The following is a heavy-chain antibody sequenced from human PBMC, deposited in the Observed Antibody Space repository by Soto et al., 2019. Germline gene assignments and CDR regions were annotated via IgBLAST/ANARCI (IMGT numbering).Heavy chain of an antibody. Sequence: QVQLQESGPGLVKPSETLSLTCSVSGGSVSSGSHYWSWIRQPPGKGLEWIAYIHYSGSTSYNPSLKSRVIISVDTSKSQFSLKLSSVTAADTAMYYCAVGYYGSGSGGSYLDYGGQGTLFTVSS. CDR3: AVGYYGSGSGGSYLDY. J-gene: IGHJ4*02. V-gene: IGHV4-61*01. CDR2: IHYSGST. CDR1: GGSVSSGSHY. D-gene: IGHD3-10*01.